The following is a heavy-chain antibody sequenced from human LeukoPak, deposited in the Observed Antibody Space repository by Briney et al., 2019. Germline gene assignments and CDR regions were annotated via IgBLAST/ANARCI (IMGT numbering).Heavy chain of an antibody. D-gene: IGHD1-14*01. V-gene: IGHV1-18*01. J-gene: IGHJ3*02. CDR3: ARDGPEPPMVEGDAFDI. CDR2: ISAYNGNT. Sequence: ASVKVSCKASGYTFTSYGISWVRQAPGQGLEWMGWISAYNGNTNYAQKLQGRVTMTTDTSTSTAYMELRSLRSDDTAVYYCARDGPEPPMVEGDAFDIWGQGTMVTVSS. CDR1: GYTFTSYG.